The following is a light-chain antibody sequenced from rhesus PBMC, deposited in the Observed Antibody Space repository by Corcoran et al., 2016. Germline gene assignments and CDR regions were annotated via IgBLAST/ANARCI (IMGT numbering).Light chain of an antibody. V-gene: IGLV2-13*03. CDR1: SRDIGGYNR. Sequence: QAAPTQSPSVSGSPGQSVTISCTGTSRDIGGYNRVSWYQQYPGKAPKLMIFEVTKRPSGVSDRFSGSKSGNTASLTISGLQAEDEADYYCCSYTTSSTFIFGAGTRLTVL. CDR2: EVT. CDR3: CSYTTSSTFI. J-gene: IGLJ1*01.